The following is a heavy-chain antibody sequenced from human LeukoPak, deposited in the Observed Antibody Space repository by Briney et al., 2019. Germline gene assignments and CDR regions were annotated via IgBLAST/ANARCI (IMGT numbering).Heavy chain of an antibody. Sequence: GESLKISCKGSGYSFTSYWIGWVRQMPGKGLEWMGIIYPGDSDIRYSPSFQGQVTISADKSISTAYLQWSSLKASDTAMYYCARHPYYYDSSAFAPPNWFDPWGQGTLVTVSS. J-gene: IGHJ5*02. CDR1: GYSFTSYW. D-gene: IGHD3-22*01. CDR3: ARHPYYYDSSAFAPPNWFDP. CDR2: IYPGDSDI. V-gene: IGHV5-51*01.